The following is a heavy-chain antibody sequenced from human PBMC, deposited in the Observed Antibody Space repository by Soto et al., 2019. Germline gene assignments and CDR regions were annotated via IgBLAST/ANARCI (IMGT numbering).Heavy chain of an antibody. CDR2: FDPEDGET. CDR3: ATDPGAARPFDH. D-gene: IGHD6-6*01. Sequence: ASVKVSCKVSGYTLTELSMHWVRQAPGKGLEWMGGFDPEDGETIYAQKFQGRVTMTEDTSTDTAYMELSSLRSEDTAVYYCATDPGAARPFDHWGQGTLVTVSS. V-gene: IGHV1-24*01. J-gene: IGHJ4*02. CDR1: GYTLTELS.